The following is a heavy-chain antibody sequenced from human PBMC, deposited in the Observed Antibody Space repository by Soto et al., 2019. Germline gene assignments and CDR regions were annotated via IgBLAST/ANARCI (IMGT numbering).Heavy chain of an antibody. D-gene: IGHD6-19*01. CDR1: GFTFSSYG. CDR2: ISYDGSSK. CDR3: AKDAGIAVAGQGAWFDP. V-gene: IGHV3-30*18. Sequence: QVQLVESGGGVVQPGRSLGLSCAASGFTFSSYGMHWVRQAPGKGLEWVAVISYDGSSKYYADSVKGRFTISRDNSKNTLSLQMNSLRAEDTAVYYCAKDAGIAVAGQGAWFDPWGQGTLVTVSS. J-gene: IGHJ5*02.